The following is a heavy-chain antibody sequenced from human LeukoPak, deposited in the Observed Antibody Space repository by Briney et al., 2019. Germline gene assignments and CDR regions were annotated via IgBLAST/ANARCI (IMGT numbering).Heavy chain of an antibody. CDR1: GGSISSYY. CDR2: IYYSGST. J-gene: IGHJ4*02. Sequence: SETLSLTCTVSGGSISSYYWSWIRQPPGKGLEWIGYIYYSGSTNYNPSLKSRVTISVDTSKNQFSLKLSSVTAADTAVYYCAREIGYCSGGSCYPYFDYWGQGTLVTVSS. CDR3: AREIGYCSGGSCYPYFDY. D-gene: IGHD2-15*01. V-gene: IGHV4-59*12.